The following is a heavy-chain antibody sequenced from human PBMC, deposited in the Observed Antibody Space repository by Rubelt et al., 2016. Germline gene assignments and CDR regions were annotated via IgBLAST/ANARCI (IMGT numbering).Heavy chain of an antibody. D-gene: IGHD3-16*01. CDR2: IYSGGTT. CDR1: GFTVSINY. CDR3: AKVRGKYYDSPGMDA. V-gene: IGHV3-53*01. Sequence: EVQLLESGGGLVQPGGSLRLSCAASGFTVSINYITWVRQAPGKGLEWVSVIYSGGTTFYADSVKGRFTISRDNSKNTLYLQMNSLRAEDTAVYFCAKVRGKYYDSPGMDAWGQGTLVTVSS. J-gene: IGHJ5*02.